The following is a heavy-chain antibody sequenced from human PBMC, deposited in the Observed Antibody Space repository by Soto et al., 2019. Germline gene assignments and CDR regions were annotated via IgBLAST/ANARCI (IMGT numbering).Heavy chain of an antibody. V-gene: IGHV4-59*01. D-gene: IGHD5-18*01. Sequence: VHLLESGGGLVKPGGSQRLSCVASGFTFNSYAMSWVRQAPGKGLEWIGYIYHSGSTNYNPSLKSRLTISGDTSKNQVSLKLTSVTAADTAVYYCARGGYYEYFRYWGQGTLVTVSS. CDR1: GFTFNSYA. J-gene: IGHJ1*01. CDR3: ARGGYYEYFRY. CDR2: IYHSGST.